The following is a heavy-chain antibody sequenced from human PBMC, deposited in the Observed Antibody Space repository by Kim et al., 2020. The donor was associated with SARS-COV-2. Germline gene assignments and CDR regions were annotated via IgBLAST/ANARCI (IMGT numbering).Heavy chain of an antibody. D-gene: IGHD1-26*01. Sequence: ASVKVSCKASGYTFTSYAMHWVRQAPGQRLEWMGWINAGNGNTKYSQKFQGRVTITRDTSASTAYMELSSLRSEGTAVYYCARDSSRVGGATDYWGQGTLVTVSS. CDR3: ARDSSRVGGATDY. J-gene: IGHJ4*02. CDR2: INAGNGNT. V-gene: IGHV1-3*01. CDR1: GYTFTSYA.